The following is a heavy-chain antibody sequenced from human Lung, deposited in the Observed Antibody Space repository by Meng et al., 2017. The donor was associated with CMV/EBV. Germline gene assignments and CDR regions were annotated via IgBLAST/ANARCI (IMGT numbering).Heavy chain of an antibody. Sequence: SXAATGFTFSTYVMTWVRQAPGKGLEWVSSISGSSRGTYFADSVKGRFTTSRDNSKKMLYVQMNSLRVDDTAIYYCARGRVSAAYDAFDIWGQGXMVTVSS. CDR1: GFTFSTYV. V-gene: IGHV3-23*01. CDR3: ARGRVSAAYDAFDI. J-gene: IGHJ3*02. CDR2: ISGSSRGT. D-gene: IGHD2-2*01.